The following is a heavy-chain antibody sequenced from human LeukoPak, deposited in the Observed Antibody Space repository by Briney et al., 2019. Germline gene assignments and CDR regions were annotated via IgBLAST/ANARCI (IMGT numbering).Heavy chain of an antibody. CDR1: GGIFRNSA. Sequence: ASGKVSCKAPGGIFRNSAISWVRHAPGKGLEWIGGIIPLFGRAEYAQRFQGRVTITADESTSTAYLELSILRSEDTAVYYGASPKEHSDYYFDYRGQGTLVTVSS. CDR2: IIPLFGRA. CDR3: ASPKEHSDYYFDY. J-gene: IGHJ4*02. V-gene: IGHV1-69*01. D-gene: IGHD4-11*01.